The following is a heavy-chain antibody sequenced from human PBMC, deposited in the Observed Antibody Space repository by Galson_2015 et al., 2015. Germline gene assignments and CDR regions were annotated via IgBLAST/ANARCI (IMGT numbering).Heavy chain of an antibody. CDR1: GSSFARYW. Sequence: QSGAEVTKPRESLSISCTGSGSSFARYWVGWVRQMPGKGLEWMGIIYPGDSDIRYSPSFQGQVTISADKSISTSYLQWSSLKASDTAMYYCARRSGDSSSWSAFDYWGHGTLVTVSS. D-gene: IGHD6-13*01. J-gene: IGHJ4*01. CDR3: ARRSGDSSSWSAFDY. CDR2: IYPGDSDI. V-gene: IGHV5-51*01.